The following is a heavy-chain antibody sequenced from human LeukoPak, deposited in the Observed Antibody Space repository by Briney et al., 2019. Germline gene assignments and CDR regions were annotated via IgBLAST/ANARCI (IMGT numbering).Heavy chain of an antibody. Sequence: ASVRVSCKASGYAFINYGITWVRQAPGQGLEWMGWSSPYNGKTNYAQKLQGRVTMTTDTSTNTAYMELRSLRSDDTAVYYCARGGIDIVTVPVSNWFDPWGQGTLVTVSS. V-gene: IGHV1-18*01. D-gene: IGHD2/OR15-2a*01. CDR1: GYAFINYG. CDR2: SSPYNGKT. CDR3: ARGGIDIVTVPVSNWFDP. J-gene: IGHJ5*02.